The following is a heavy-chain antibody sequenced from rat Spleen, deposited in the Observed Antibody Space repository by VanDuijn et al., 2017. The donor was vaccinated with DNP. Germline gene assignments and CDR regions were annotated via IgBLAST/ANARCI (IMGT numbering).Heavy chain of an antibody. CDR2: ISYNGGTP. J-gene: IGHJ4*01. D-gene: IGHD1-7*01. V-gene: IGHV5-7*01. Sequence: EVQLVESGGGLVRPGRSLKLSCAASGFTFSSFAMAWVRQAPKKGLEWVATISYNGGTPYYRDSVKGRFTISRDNAQSTLYLQMDSLRSEDTATYYCTRHRTIMTYYYAMDAWGQGASVTVSS. CDR1: GFTFSSFA. CDR3: TRHRTIMTYYYAMDA.